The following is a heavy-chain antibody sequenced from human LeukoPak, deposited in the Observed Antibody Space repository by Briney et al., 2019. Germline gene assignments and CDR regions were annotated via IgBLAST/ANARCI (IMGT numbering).Heavy chain of an antibody. V-gene: IGHV4-61*02. CDR1: GGSISSGSYY. CDR2: IYTSGST. Sequence: SQTLSLTCTVSGGSISSGSYYWSWIRQPAGKGLEWIGRIYTSGSTNYNPSLKSRVTISVDTSKNQFSLRLSSVTAADTAVYYCARESGWYVSYFDYWGQGTLVTVSS. J-gene: IGHJ4*02. CDR3: ARESGWYVSYFDY. D-gene: IGHD6-19*01.